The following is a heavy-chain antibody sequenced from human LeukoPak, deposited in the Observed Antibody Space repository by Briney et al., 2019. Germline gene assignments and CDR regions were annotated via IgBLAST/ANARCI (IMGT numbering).Heavy chain of an antibody. D-gene: IGHD3-3*01. Sequence: ASVKVSCKASGYTFTGYYMHWVRQAPGQGLEWMGWFNPNSGGTNYAQKFQGRVTMTRDTSISTAYMELSRLRSDDTAVYYCARAPLPGFYEYYFDYWGQGTLVTVSS. CDR3: ARAPLPGFYEYYFDY. J-gene: IGHJ4*02. CDR2: FNPNSGGT. V-gene: IGHV1-2*02. CDR1: GYTFTGYY.